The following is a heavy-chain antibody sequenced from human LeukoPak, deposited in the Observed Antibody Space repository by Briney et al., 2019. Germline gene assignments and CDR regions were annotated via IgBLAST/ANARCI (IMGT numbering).Heavy chain of an antibody. CDR3: ARDTPAYCSSTSCPLSDY. CDR2: IKQDGSEK. Sequence: GGSLRLSCAASGFTFSSYWMSWVRQAPGKGLEWVANIKQDGSEKYYVDSVKGRFTIFRDNAKNSLYLQMNSLRAEDTAVYYCARDTPAYCSSTSCPLSDYWGQGTLVTVSS. D-gene: IGHD2-2*01. J-gene: IGHJ4*02. V-gene: IGHV3-7*01. CDR1: GFTFSSYW.